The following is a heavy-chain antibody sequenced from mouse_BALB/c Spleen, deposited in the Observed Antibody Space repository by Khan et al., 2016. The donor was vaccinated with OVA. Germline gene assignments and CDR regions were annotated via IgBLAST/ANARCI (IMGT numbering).Heavy chain of an antibody. CDR1: GFSLTSYG. Sequence: QVQLKQSGPGLVAPSQSLSITCTVSGFSLTSYGIQWLRQPPGKDLEWLGVIWSSGNTYYNSALMSRLSISKDNSKSQVLLKMNSLQTDDTAIYCCAREGHPSNYFDYWGQGTTLTVSS. J-gene: IGHJ2*01. V-gene: IGHV2-9*02. CDR2: IWSSGNT. CDR3: AREGHPSNYFDY. D-gene: IGHD2-10*02.